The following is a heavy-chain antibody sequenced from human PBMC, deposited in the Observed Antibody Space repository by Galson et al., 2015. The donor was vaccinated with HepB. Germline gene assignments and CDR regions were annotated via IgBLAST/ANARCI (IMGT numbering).Heavy chain of an antibody. Sequence: SLRLSCAASGFTFSSYGMHWVRQAPGKGLEWVAVISYDGSNKYYADSVKGRFTISRDNSKNTLYLQMNSLRAEDTAVYYCAKAPGGPNIMWFDYWGQGTLVTVSS. CDR3: AKAPGGPNIMWFDY. J-gene: IGHJ4*02. D-gene: IGHD1-14*01. CDR2: ISYDGSNK. V-gene: IGHV3-30*18. CDR1: GFTFSSYG.